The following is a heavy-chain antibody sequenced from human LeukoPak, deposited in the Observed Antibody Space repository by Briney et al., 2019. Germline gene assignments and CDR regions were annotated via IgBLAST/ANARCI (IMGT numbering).Heavy chain of an antibody. Sequence: ASVKVSCKASGYTFTGYYMHWVRQAPGQGLEWMGWINPNSGGTNYAQKFQGRVTMTRDTSISTAYMELSRLRSDDTAVYYCAPEGCSSTSCYGAFDIWGQGTMVTVSS. D-gene: IGHD2-2*01. V-gene: IGHV1-2*02. CDR3: APEGCSSTSCYGAFDI. CDR2: INPNSGGT. CDR1: GYTFTGYY. J-gene: IGHJ3*02.